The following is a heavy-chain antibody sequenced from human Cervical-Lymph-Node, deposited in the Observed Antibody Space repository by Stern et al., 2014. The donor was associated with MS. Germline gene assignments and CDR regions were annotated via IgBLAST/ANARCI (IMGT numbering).Heavy chain of an antibody. D-gene: IGHD2-2*01. V-gene: IGHV2-5*02. J-gene: IGHJ4*02. CDR2: IYWDDSK. CDR1: GFSLRTSGVG. Sequence: QITLKESGPTLVKPTQTLTLTCTFSGFSLRTSGVGVGWIRQPPGKALEWLAFIYWDDSKRYSPSLKNRLTITKDTSKNQVVLTMNNMDPVDTATFYCATHAPGVVPAALDYWGQGTLVTVS. CDR3: ATHAPGVVPAALDY.